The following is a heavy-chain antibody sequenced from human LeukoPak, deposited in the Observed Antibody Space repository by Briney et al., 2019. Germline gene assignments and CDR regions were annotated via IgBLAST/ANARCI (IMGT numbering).Heavy chain of an antibody. V-gene: IGHV3-30-3*01. CDR2: ISYDGSNK. Sequence: GRSLRLSCAASGFTFSSYAMHWVRQAPGKGLEWVAVISYDGSNKYYADSVKGRFTISRDNSKNTLYLQMNRLRAEDTAVYYCARLFMVRGVIMHPMVHYWVQATLVTVSS. J-gene: IGHJ4*02. CDR1: GFTFSSYA. D-gene: IGHD3-10*01. CDR3: ARLFMVRGVIMHPMVHY.